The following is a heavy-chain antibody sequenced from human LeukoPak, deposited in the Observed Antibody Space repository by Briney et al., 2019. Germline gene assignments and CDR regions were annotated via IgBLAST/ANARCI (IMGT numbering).Heavy chain of an antibody. V-gene: IGHV3-30*03. J-gene: IGHJ4*02. Sequence: GGSLRLSCAASGFIFSNYGMHWVRQAPGKGLEWVADISYDGFNKKYVESVEGRFTISRDNSKNTLNLQMNRLRAEDTAVYYCARDWQWLVKSGNIDYWGQGTLVTVSS. CDR2: ISYDGFNK. CDR3: ARDWQWLVKSGNIDY. D-gene: IGHD6-19*01. CDR1: GFIFSNYG.